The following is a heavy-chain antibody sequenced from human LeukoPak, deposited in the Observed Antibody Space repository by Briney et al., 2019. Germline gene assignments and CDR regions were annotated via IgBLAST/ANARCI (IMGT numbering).Heavy chain of an antibody. D-gene: IGHD3-16*01. Sequence: SETLSLTCTVSGGSISSGGYYWSWIRQPPGKGLEWIGYIYHSGSTYYNPSLKSRVTISVDRSKNQFSLKLSSVTAADTAVYYCARQRGGSRPLDYWGQGTLVTVSS. CDR1: GGSISSGGYY. V-gene: IGHV4-30-2*01. CDR2: IYHSGST. J-gene: IGHJ4*02. CDR3: ARQRGGSRPLDY.